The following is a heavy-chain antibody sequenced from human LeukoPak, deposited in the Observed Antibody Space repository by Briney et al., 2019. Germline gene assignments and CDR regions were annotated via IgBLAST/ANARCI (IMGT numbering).Heavy chain of an antibody. Sequence: GGSLRLSCAASGFTSRSYSMRWVRQAPGKGLEWVAVISPDGNNRYYADSARGRFTISRDNPKNTLFLQINSLRAEDTAVYYCARVRGSTFIVSWFDPWGQGTLVTVSS. D-gene: IGHD6-13*01. J-gene: IGHJ5*02. CDR1: GFTSRSYS. CDR3: ARVRGSTFIVSWFDP. V-gene: IGHV3-30-3*01. CDR2: ISPDGNNR.